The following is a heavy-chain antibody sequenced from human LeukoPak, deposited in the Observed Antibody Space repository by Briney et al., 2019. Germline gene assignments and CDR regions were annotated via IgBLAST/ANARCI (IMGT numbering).Heavy chain of an antibody. CDR1: GGSISSGGYY. CDR3: ARGLAVPAARFDP. V-gene: IGHV4-31*03. D-gene: IGHD2-2*01. Sequence: SETLSLTCTVSGGSISSGGYYWSWIRQHPGKGLEWIGYIYYSGSTYYNPSLKSRVTISVDTSKNQFSLKLSSVTAADTAVYYCARGLAVPAARFDPWGQGTLVTVSS. J-gene: IGHJ5*02. CDR2: IYYSGST.